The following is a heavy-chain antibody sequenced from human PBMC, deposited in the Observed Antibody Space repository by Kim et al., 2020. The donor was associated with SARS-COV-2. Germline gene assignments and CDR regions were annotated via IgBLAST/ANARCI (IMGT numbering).Heavy chain of an antibody. D-gene: IGHD3-10*01. V-gene: IGHV3-33*05. J-gene: IGHJ6*02. CDR2: ISYDGSNK. CDR1: GFTFSSYG. Sequence: GGSLRLSCAASGFTFSSYGMHWVRQAPGKGLEWVAVISYDGSNKYYADSVKGRFTISRDNSKNTLYLQMNSLRAEDTAVYYCARDGQGYYGSGNPGFHYYYYGMDVWGQGTTVTVSS. CDR3: ARDGQGYYGSGNPGFHYYYYGMDV.